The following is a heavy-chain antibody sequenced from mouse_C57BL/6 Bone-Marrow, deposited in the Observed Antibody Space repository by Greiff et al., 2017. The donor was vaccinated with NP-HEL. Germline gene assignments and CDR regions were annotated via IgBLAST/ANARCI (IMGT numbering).Heavy chain of an antibody. D-gene: IGHD2-3*01. CDR2: IDPNSGGT. CDR3: ARGYDGDSYWYFDV. Sequence: QVQLQQPGAELVKPGASVKLSCKASGYTFTSYWMNWVKQRPGRGLEWIGRIDPNSGGTKYNEKFKSKARLTVDKPSSTAYMQLSRLTSEDSAVYYCARGYDGDSYWYFDVWGTGTTVTVSS. V-gene: IGHV1-72*01. CDR1: GYTFTSYW. J-gene: IGHJ1*03.